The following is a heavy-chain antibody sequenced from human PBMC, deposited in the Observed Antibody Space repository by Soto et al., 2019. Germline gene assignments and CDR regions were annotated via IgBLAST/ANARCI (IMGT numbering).Heavy chain of an antibody. CDR3: ARGGGSYYKYWFDP. J-gene: IGHJ5*02. D-gene: IGHD1-26*01. CDR1: GDSINAYY. V-gene: IGHV4-59*01. CDR2: IYYSGGT. Sequence: QVQLQESGPGLVKPSETLSLTCTVSGDSINAYYWNWVRQPPGEGLEWIGYIYYSGGTSYNPSLKSRVTISLDTSKNQFSLKLSSVTAADTAVYYCARGGGSYYKYWFDPWGQGTLVTVSS.